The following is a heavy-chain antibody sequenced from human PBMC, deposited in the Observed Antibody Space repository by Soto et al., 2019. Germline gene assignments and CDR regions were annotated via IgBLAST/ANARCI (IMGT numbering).Heavy chain of an antibody. V-gene: IGHV3-53*01. J-gene: IGHJ5*02. CDR3: ARALPVAKGGFDP. Sequence: PVGSVRLSCAASGFTVSNTYMTWVRQPPGKGLECVSVIYTAGGTNYADSVKGRFIISRDNSKNTLYLQMNSLRAEDTAVYYCARALPVAKGGFDPWGQGTLVTVSS. CDR2: IYTAGGT. D-gene: IGHD2-2*01. CDR1: GFTVSNTY.